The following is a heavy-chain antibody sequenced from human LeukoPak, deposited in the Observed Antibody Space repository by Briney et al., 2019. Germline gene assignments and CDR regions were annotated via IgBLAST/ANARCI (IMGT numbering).Heavy chain of an antibody. J-gene: IGHJ4*02. Sequence: ASVKVSCKASGYTFTSYYIHWVRQAPGQGLEWMGIINPSGGSTTYAQKFQGRVAMTRDTSTSRVYMEVSSLRSEDTAVYYCARTYSSSDEFDYWGQGTLVTVSS. D-gene: IGHD6-13*01. CDR2: INPSGGST. V-gene: IGHV1-46*01. CDR3: ARTYSSSDEFDY. CDR1: GYTFTSYY.